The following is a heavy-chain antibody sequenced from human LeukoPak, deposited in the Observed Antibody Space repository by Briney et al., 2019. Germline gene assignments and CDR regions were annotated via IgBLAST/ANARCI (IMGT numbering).Heavy chain of an antibody. CDR2: IYYSGST. J-gene: IGHJ4*02. V-gene: IGHV4-59*01. Sequence: SETLSLTCTVSGGSISSYYWSWIRQSPGKGLEWIGYIYYSGSTDYNPSLKSRVTISVDTSKNQFSLKLSSVTAADTAVYYCARDSGYSYGDFDYWGQGTLVTVSS. CDR3: ARDSGYSYGDFDY. D-gene: IGHD5-18*01. CDR1: GGSISSYY.